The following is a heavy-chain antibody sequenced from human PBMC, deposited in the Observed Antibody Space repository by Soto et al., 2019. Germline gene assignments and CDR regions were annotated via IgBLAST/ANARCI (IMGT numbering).Heavy chain of an antibody. CDR1: GFTFSSYA. CDR2: ISYDGSNK. J-gene: IGHJ4*02. D-gene: IGHD6-13*01. V-gene: IGHV3-30-3*01. Sequence: GGSLRLSCAASGFTFSSYAMHWVRQAPGKGLEWVAVISYDGSNKYYADSVKGRFTISRDNSKNTLYLQMNSLRAEDTAVYYCARDSGYSSSWYVYWGQGTLVTVSS. CDR3: ARDSGYSSSWYVY.